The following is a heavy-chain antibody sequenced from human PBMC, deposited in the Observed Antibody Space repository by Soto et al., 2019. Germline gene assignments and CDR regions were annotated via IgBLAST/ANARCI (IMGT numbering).Heavy chain of an antibody. Sequence: DLEESGGGLVQPGGFLRLSCSASGFNLKDYGMHWVRQAPGKGLEQVAASTYVGGTPYYAQSVKGRFTVSRDNSKNTLYLQMGSLRPEDTGTYFCVKDYSHGRFPDYWGQGTLVTVSS. V-gene: IGHV3-64D*06. CDR3: VKDYSHGRFPDY. J-gene: IGHJ4*02. D-gene: IGHD1-26*01. CDR2: STYVGGTP. CDR1: GFNLKDYG.